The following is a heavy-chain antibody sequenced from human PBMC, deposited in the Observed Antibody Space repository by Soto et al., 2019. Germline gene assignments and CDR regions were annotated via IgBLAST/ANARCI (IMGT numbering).Heavy chain of an antibody. J-gene: IGHJ3*02. CDR2: IIPIFGTA. CDR1: GGTFSSYA. V-gene: IGHV1-69*13. Sequence: GASVKVSCKASGGTFSSYAISWVRQAPGQGLEWMVGIIPIFGTANYAQKFQGRVTITADESTSTAYMELSSLRSEDTAVDYCARGGGYCSSTSSYTNAFDIWGQGTMVTVSS. D-gene: IGHD2-2*02. CDR3: ARGGGYCSSTSSYTNAFDI.